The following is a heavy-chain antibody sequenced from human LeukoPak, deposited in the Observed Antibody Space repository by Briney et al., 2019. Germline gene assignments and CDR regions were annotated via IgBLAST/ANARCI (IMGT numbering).Heavy chain of an antibody. V-gene: IGHV1-69*13. CDR1: GGTFTNYA. CDR3: ARGVRNSGRYYVDY. CDR2: IIPVFGTT. D-gene: IGHD1-26*01. Sequence: VKVSCKASGGTFTNYAFTWVRQAPGQGLEWMGGIIPVFGTTNYAQKFQGRVTITADESTTTAYMELRSLRSEDTAVYYCARGVRNSGRYYVDYWGQGTPVTVSS. J-gene: IGHJ4*02.